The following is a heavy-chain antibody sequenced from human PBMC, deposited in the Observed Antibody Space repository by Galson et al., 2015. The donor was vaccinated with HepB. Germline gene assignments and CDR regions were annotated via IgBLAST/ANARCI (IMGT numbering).Heavy chain of an antibody. D-gene: IGHD1-7*01. Sequence: SLRLSCAASGFTFSSSAMHWVRQAPGKGLEWVAVISYDGSNKYSADSVKGRFTISRDNSKNTLYLQMNSLRPEDTAVYYCARHNYNYLIPVCWGQGTLVTVSS. CDR3: ARHNYNYLIPVC. J-gene: IGHJ4*02. V-gene: IGHV3-30-3*01. CDR1: GFTFSSSA. CDR2: ISYDGSNK.